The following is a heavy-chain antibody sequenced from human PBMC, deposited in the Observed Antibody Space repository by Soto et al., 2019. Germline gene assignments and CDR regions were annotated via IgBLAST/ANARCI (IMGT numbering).Heavy chain of an antibody. V-gene: IGHV3-7*03. CDR1: GFTFSSYW. D-gene: IGHD1-26*01. Sequence: GGSLRLSCAASGFTFSSYWMSWVRQAPGKGLEWVANIKQDGSEKNYLDSVKGRFTISRDNAKNSLYLQMNSLRAEDTAGYYCASDRFRGTYYLRGVTYFFEEWGQGAPVTVSS. CDR3: ASDRFRGTYYLRGVTYFFEE. J-gene: IGHJ4*02. CDR2: IKQDGSEK.